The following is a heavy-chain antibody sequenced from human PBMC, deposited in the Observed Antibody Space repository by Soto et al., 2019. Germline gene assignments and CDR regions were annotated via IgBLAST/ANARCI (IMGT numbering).Heavy chain of an antibody. CDR2: INPNSGGT. V-gene: IGHV1-2*02. CDR1: GYTFTVYY. J-gene: IGHJ5*02. D-gene: IGHD3-3*01. Sequence: GSVKVSCKASGYTFTVYYMHGVRQSGLRGRDGMGWINPNSGGTNYAQKFQGRVTMTRDTSISTAYMELSRLRSDDTAVYYCARDLRFLEWLPLYNWFDPWGKGTLVTVSS. CDR3: ARDLRFLEWLPLYNWFDP.